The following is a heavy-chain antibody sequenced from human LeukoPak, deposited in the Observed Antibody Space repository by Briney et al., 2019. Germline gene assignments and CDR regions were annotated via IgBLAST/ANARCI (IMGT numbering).Heavy chain of an antibody. Sequence: GGSLRPSCAASGFTFSSYSMNWVRQAPGKGLEWASYITSSSSSTIYYADSVKGRFTISRDNAKNSLYLQMNSLRAEDTAVYYCARYYGGNSACDYWGQGTLVTVSS. J-gene: IGHJ4*02. CDR1: GFTFSSYS. CDR2: ITSSSSSTI. CDR3: ARYYGGNSACDY. D-gene: IGHD4-23*01. V-gene: IGHV3-48*01.